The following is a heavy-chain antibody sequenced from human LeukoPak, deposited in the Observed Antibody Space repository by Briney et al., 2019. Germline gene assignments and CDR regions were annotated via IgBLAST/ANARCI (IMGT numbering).Heavy chain of an antibody. CDR2: IYSGGST. CDR1: GFTVSSNY. V-gene: IGHV3-66*04. D-gene: IGHD3-10*01. J-gene: IGHJ4*02. CDR3: ARQYYYGSGGVY. Sequence: GGSLRLSCAASGFTVSSNYMSWVRQAPGKGLEWVSVIYSGGSTYYADSVKGRFTISRDNSKNTLYLQMNSLRAEDTAIYYCARQYYYGSGGVYWGQGTLVTVSS.